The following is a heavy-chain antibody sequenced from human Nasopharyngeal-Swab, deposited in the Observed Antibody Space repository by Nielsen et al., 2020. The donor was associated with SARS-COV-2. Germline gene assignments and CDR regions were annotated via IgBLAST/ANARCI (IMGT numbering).Heavy chain of an antibody. CDR3: ARLELPASAVDY. CDR2: ISAYNGNT. Sequence: ASVKVSCKASGYTFTGYYMHWVRQAPGQGLEWMGWISAYNGNTNYAQKLQGRVTMTTDTSTSTAYMELRSLRSDDTAVYYCARLELPASAVDYWGQGTLVTVSS. J-gene: IGHJ4*02. CDR1: GYTFTGYY. V-gene: IGHV1-18*04. D-gene: IGHD1-7*01.